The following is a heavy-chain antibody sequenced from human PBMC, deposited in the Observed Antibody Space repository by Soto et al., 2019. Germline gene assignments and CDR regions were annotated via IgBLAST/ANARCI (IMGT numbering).Heavy chain of an antibody. Sequence: QVQLQQWGAGLLKPSETLSLTCAVYGGSFSGYYWSWIRQPPGKGLEWIGEINHSGSTNYNPSLKSRVPISVDTPKNQFSLKLSSVTAADTAVYYCARAHYGDRNWFDPWGQGTLVTVSP. CDR3: ARAHYGDRNWFDP. CDR2: INHSGST. D-gene: IGHD4-17*01. V-gene: IGHV4-34*01. J-gene: IGHJ5*02. CDR1: GGSFSGYY.